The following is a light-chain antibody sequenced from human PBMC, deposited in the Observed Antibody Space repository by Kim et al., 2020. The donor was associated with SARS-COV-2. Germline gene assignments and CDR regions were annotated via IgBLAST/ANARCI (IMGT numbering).Light chain of an antibody. Sequence: SPAARATLSCRASQSLSNSYLAWYQRRPGQAPRLLIYGASNRATGIPDRFSGSGSGADFTLTISRLEPEDFVVYFCQQFNTLPWTFGRGTKVDIK. CDR2: GAS. J-gene: IGKJ1*01. V-gene: IGKV3-20*01. CDR1: QSLSNSY. CDR3: QQFNTLPWT.